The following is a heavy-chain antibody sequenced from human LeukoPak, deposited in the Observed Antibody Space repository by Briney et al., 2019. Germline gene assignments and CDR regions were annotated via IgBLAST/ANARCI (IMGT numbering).Heavy chain of an antibody. Sequence: PSETLSLTCTVSGGSISSSSYYWGWIRQPPGKGLEWIGSIYYSGSTYYNPSLKSRVTMSVDTSKNQFSLKLSSVTAADTAVYYCAREGGGSSWYLDWGQGTLVTVSS. CDR1: GGSISSSSYY. J-gene: IGHJ4*02. CDR2: IYYSGST. CDR3: AREGGGSSWYLD. D-gene: IGHD6-13*01. V-gene: IGHV4-39*07.